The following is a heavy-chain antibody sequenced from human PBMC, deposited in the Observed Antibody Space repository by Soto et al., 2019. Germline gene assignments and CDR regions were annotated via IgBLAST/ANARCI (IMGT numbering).Heavy chain of an antibody. CDR2: IWNDGNGY. J-gene: IGHJ6*02. CDR1: GFNFNNYG. V-gene: IGHV3-33*01. D-gene: IGHD6-13*01. CDR3: ARRQISPPTRGAASARGGIDV. Sequence: QVQLVESGGGVVQPGRSLRLSCAASGFNFNNYGMHWVRQAPGKGLEWVAVIWNDGNGYYYANSVKGRFTISRDNSKNTLYLQNSSPRAEDTAVYYFARRQISPPTRGAASARGGIDVWGQGTTVTVSS.